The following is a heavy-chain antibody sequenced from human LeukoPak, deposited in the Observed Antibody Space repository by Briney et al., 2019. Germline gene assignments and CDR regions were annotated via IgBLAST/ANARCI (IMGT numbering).Heavy chain of an antibody. D-gene: IGHD2-2*01. Sequence: SQTLSLTCTVSGGSISSGGYYWSWIRQHPGKGLEWIGNIYYSGSTYYNPSLESRVTISVDTSKNQFSLKLSSVTAADTAVYYCARECSSTSCAPVWGQGTLVTVSS. CDR1: GGSISSGGYY. V-gene: IGHV4-31*03. CDR2: IYYSGST. CDR3: ARECSSTSCAPV. J-gene: IGHJ4*02.